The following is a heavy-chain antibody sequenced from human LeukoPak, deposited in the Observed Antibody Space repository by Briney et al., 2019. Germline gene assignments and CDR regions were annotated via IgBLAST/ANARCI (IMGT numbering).Heavy chain of an antibody. CDR1: GGSISGYY. Sequence: SETLSLTCTVSGGSISGYYWNLIRQPPGKGLEWIGYVHYTGTTNYSPSLKSRVTISVDTSKNQFSLTLSSVTAADTAVYYCARGLYSSSWYYFDYWGQGTLVTVSS. CDR3: ARGLYSSSWYYFDY. J-gene: IGHJ4*02. D-gene: IGHD6-13*01. V-gene: IGHV4-59*12. CDR2: VHYTGTT.